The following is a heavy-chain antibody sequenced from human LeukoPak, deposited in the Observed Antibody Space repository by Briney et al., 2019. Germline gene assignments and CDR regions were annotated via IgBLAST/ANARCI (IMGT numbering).Heavy chain of an antibody. CDR3: ARSKGDYGSGSLGY. CDR1: GGPISSGNYY. D-gene: IGHD3-10*01. Sequence: PSETLSLTCTVSGGPISSGNYYWNWIRQPAGKVLEWIGRVHSSGSTNHNPSLKSRVTISRDTSKNQFSLIVSSVTAADTAMYFCARSKGDYGSGSLGYWGQGTLVTVAS. V-gene: IGHV4-61*02. CDR2: VHSSGST. J-gene: IGHJ4*02.